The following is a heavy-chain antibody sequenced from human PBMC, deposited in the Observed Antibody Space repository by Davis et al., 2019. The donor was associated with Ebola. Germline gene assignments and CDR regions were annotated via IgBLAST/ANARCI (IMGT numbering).Heavy chain of an antibody. CDR1: GFTFSSYG. J-gene: IGHJ4*02. Sequence: GGSLRLSCAASGFTFSSYGMHWVRQAPGKGLEWVAVISYDGSNRYYADSVKGRFTISRDNSKNTLYLQMNSLRPEDTAVYFCARDRDPYYDIMIGYSPIDYWGQGTLVTVSS. CDR3: ARDRDPYYDIMIGYSPIDY. V-gene: IGHV3-30*03. CDR2: ISYDGSNR. D-gene: IGHD3-9*01.